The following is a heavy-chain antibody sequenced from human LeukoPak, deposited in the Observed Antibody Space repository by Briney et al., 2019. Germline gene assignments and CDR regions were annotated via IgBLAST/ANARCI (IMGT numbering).Heavy chain of an antibody. Sequence: PGGSLRLSCAASGFTFSSYAMSWVRQAPGKGLEWVSAISGSGGSTYYADSVKGRFTISRDNSKNTLYLQMNSLRAEDTAVYYCAKDPYDSSGYYYPRYFQHWGQGTLVTVSS. CDR2: ISGSGGST. CDR1: GFTFSSYA. CDR3: AKDPYDSSGYYYPRYFQH. J-gene: IGHJ1*01. D-gene: IGHD3-22*01. V-gene: IGHV3-23*01.